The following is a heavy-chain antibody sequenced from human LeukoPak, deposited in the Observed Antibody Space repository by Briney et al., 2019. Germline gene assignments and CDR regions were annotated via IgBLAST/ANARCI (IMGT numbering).Heavy chain of an antibody. CDR3: SRDSHGDDVYDY. CDR1: GFTVSSNE. D-gene: IGHD1-1*01. V-gene: IGHV3-49*04. J-gene: IGHJ4*02. CDR2: IRRRAYGATT. Sequence: PGGSLRLSCAASGFTVSSNEMTWVRQAPGKGLEWVGFIRRRAYGATTDYAASVKGRFTISIDDSKNIAFLQMNSLKTEDTAIYFCSRDSHGDDVYDYWGQGTLVTVSS.